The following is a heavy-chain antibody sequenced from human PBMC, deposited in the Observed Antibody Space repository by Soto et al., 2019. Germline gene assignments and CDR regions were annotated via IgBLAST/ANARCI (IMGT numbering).Heavy chain of an antibody. J-gene: IGHJ5*02. D-gene: IGHD2-21*01. Sequence: QITLKESGPTLVEPTQTLTLTCSFSGFSLSTSGVGVGWLRQAPGKALECLGIIYWDNDRRHNPSLKKRLTHTKETSKNQGILTMTYMEPVDTAAHYCAHRVTYSPYWDVGWFDTWGQGTLVTVS. CDR2: IYWDNDR. V-gene: IGHV2-5*02. CDR1: GFSLSTSGVG. CDR3: AHRVTYSPYWDVGWFDT.